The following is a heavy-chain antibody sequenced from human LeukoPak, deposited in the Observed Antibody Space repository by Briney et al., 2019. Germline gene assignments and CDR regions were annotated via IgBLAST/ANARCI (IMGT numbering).Heavy chain of an antibody. CDR1: GYSISSGYY. CDR3: ARDSRY. Sequence: SETLSLTCTVSGYSISSGYYWGWIRQPPGKGLEWIGSIYHSGSTYYNPSLKSRVTISVDTSKNQFSLKLSSVTAADTAVYYCARDSRYWGQGTLVTVSS. CDR2: IYHSGST. V-gene: IGHV4-38-2*02. J-gene: IGHJ4*02.